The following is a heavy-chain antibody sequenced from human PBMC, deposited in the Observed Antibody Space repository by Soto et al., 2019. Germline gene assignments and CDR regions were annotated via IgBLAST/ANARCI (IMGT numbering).Heavy chain of an antibody. Sequence: QVQLVESGGGLVKPGGSLRLSCAASGFTFSDYYMSRIRQAPGKGLEWVSYINSSSSYTNYADSVKGRFTISRDNAKNSLDLQVNSRGAEDTAVSYCARTIAACGGRRYFDLWGRGPLVTVSS. V-gene: IGHV3-11*05. CDR3: ARTIAACGGRRYFDL. D-gene: IGHD6-13*01. J-gene: IGHJ2*01. CDR2: INSSSSYT. CDR1: GFTFSDYY.